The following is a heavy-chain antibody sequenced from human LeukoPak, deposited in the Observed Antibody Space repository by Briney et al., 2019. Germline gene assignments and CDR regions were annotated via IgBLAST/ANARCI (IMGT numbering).Heavy chain of an antibody. D-gene: IGHD6-13*01. CDR3: ARAPSGEVESAARGDYLDY. J-gene: IGHJ4*02. CDR2: INHSGGT. Sequence: SETLSLTCAVSGGSFSGYFWSWIRQPPGKGLEWIGGINHSGGTNYNPSLKRRVSISVDTYKNQFSLKMNSVTAGDTAVYYCARAPSGEVESAARGDYLDYWGQGTLVTVSS. V-gene: IGHV4-34*01. CDR1: GGSFSGYF.